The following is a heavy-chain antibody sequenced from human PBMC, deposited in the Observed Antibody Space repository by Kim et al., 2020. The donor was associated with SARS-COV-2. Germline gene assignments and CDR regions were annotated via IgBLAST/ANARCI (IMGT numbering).Heavy chain of an antibody. CDR2: INSDGSST. J-gene: IGHJ5*02. D-gene: IGHD3-9*01. CDR1: GFTFSSYW. CDR3: ARLEPDYDILTGYYTNDP. Sequence: GGSLRLSCAASGFTFSSYWMHWVRQAPGKGLVWVSRINSDGSSTSYADSVKGRFTISRDNAKNTLYLQMNSLRAEDTAVYYCARLEPDYDILTGYYTNDPWGQGTLVTVSS. V-gene: IGHV3-74*01.